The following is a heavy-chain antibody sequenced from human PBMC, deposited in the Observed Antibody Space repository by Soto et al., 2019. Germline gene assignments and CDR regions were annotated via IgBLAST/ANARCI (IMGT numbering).Heavy chain of an antibody. Sequence: GGSLRLSCAASGFTFYDYGMSWVRQAPGKGLEWVSGINWNGGSTGYADSVKGRFTISRDNAKNSLYLQMNSLRAEDTAVYYCARDPLWGTAMVLWYFDLWGRGTLVTVSS. CDR2: INWNGGST. CDR3: ARDPLWGTAMVLWYFDL. CDR1: GFTFYDYG. V-gene: IGHV3-20*04. J-gene: IGHJ2*01. D-gene: IGHD5-18*01.